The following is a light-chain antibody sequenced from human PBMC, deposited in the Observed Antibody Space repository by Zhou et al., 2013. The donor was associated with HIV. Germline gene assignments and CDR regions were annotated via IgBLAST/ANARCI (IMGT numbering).Light chain of an antibody. CDR2: KVS. V-gene: IGKV2-30*02. Sequence: DVVLTQSPLSLPVTLGQPASISCKSSQSLVHTDGNTYLNWFQQRPGQPPRRLIYKVSNRDSGVPDRFSGSKSGTDFTLKISRVEAEDVGVYYCMQGTHWPVTFGGGTKVEDQT. J-gene: IGKJ4*01. CDR3: MQGTHWPVT. CDR1: QSLVHTDGNTY.